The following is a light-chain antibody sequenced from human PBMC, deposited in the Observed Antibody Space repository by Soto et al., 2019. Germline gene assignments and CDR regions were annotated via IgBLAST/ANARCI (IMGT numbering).Light chain of an antibody. CDR1: QSFRGL. CDR2: DAY. V-gene: IGKV3-11*01. J-gene: IGKJ5*01. Sequence: EVVLTQSPVTQSLSPGERATLSCRASQSFRGLLAWYQQKPGQAPRLLIYDAYNRATGIPPRFSGSGSGTEFTLTINSLQAEDCAVYYCQQYYNWPRTFGQGTRLEIK. CDR3: QQYYNWPRT.